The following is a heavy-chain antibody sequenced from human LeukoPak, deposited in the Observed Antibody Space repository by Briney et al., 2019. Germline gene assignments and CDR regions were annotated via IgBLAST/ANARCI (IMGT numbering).Heavy chain of an antibody. J-gene: IGHJ4*02. CDR1: GFTFSSYA. Sequence: GGSLRLSCAASGFTFSSYAMSWVRQAPGKGLEWVSAISSSGGFTYYADCVEGRFTISRDNSKNTLYLQMNSLGAEGTAVYYCAKGGLNYFEYWGQGTLVTVSS. CDR2: ISSSGGFT. D-gene: IGHD3/OR15-3a*01. V-gene: IGHV3-23*01. CDR3: AKGGLNYFEY.